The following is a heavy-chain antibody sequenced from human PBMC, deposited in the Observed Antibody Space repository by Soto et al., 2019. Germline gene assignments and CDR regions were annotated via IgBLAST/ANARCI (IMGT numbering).Heavy chain of an antibody. V-gene: IGHV4-34*01. CDR1: GGSFSGYY. Sequence: SETLSLTCAVYGGSFSGYYWSWIRQPPGKGLEWIGEINHSGSTNYNPSLKSRVTISVDTSKNQFSLKLSSATAADTAVYYCASGASNYQQNYRHWFDPWGQGTLVTVSS. CDR2: INHSGST. J-gene: IGHJ5*02. CDR3: ASGASNYQQNYRHWFDP. D-gene: IGHD4-4*01.